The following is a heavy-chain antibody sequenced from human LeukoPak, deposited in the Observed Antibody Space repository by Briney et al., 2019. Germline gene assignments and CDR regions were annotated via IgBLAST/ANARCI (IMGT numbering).Heavy chain of an antibody. CDR1: GFTFSSYA. CDR3: AKDLGQEYSGYGFDY. CDR2: ISGSGGYT. Sequence: GGSLRLSCAASGFTFSSYAMSWVRQAPEKGLEWVSTISGSGGYTYYADSVKGRFTISRDNSKNTLYLQMNSLRAEDTAIYYCAKDLGQEYSGYGFDYWGQGTLVTVSS. D-gene: IGHD5-12*01. J-gene: IGHJ4*02. V-gene: IGHV3-23*01.